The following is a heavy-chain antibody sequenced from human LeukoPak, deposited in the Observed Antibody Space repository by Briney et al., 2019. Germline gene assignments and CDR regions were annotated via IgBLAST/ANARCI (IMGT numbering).Heavy chain of an antibody. CDR2: IYSGGST. Sequence: GGSLRLSCAASGFTVSSNYMTWVRQAPGKGLEWVSVIYSGGSTYYSDSVKGRFIISRDNSKITLYLQMNSLRAEDTAVYYCASSVGDSRSSNWFDPWGQGTLVTVSS. D-gene: IGHD6-6*01. CDR3: ASSVGDSRSSNWFDP. V-gene: IGHV3-66*01. J-gene: IGHJ5*02. CDR1: GFTVSSNY.